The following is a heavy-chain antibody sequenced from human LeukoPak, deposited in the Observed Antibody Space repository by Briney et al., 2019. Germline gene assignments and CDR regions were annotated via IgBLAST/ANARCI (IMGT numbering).Heavy chain of an antibody. Sequence: GGSLRLSCAASGFTFSSYSMNWVRQAPGKGLEWVSYISSSSSTIYYADSVKGRFTISRDNSKNTVYLHMNSLRAEDTAVYYCARGDGYNLVEVYWGQGTLVTVSS. D-gene: IGHD5-24*01. CDR3: ARGDGYNLVEVY. J-gene: IGHJ4*02. V-gene: IGHV3-48*01. CDR1: GFTFSSYS. CDR2: ISSSSSTI.